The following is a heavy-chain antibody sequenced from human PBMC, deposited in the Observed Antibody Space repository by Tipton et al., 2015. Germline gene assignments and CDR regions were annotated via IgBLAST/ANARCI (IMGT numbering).Heavy chain of an antibody. CDR2: ICHSGTT. J-gene: IGHJ6*02. Sequence: TLSLTCSLSGGSFYTYYGTWIRQPPGQGLEWISEICHSGTTNYNPSLRGRFTISLRTSKNHLSLKVDSVTAADTAIYYCARGGSPIIEMAYHHYGLDVWGQGTTVTVSS. V-gene: IGHV4-34*01. CDR3: ARGGSPIIEMAYHHYGLDV. D-gene: IGHD5-24*01. CDR1: GGSFYTYY.